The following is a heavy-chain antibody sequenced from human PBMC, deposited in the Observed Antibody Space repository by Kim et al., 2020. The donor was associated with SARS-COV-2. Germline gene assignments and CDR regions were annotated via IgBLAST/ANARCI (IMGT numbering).Heavy chain of an antibody. D-gene: IGHD2-21*01. CDR1: GFTFRAYD. Sequence: GGSLRLSCAASGFTFRAYDMSWVRQAPGKGLEWVATVSGNGGATFYADSVKGRFTISRDNSRDTLYLQMNSLRDVDTALYFCAKRGDGCGGAGHCLSWYF. CDR2: VSGNGGAT. CDR3: AKRGDGCGGAGHCLSWYF. J-gene: IGHJ2*01. V-gene: IGHV3-23*01.